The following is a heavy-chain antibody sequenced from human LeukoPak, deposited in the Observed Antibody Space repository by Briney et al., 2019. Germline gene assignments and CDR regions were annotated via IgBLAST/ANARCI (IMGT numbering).Heavy chain of an antibody. V-gene: IGHV4-4*07. Sequence: SETLSLTCTVSGGSISSYYWSWIRQPAGKGLEWIGRIYISGSTNYNPSLKSRVTISLDTSKNQFSLKLNSVTAADTAMYYCAREDLQWLVRFDYWGQGTLVTVSS. CDR1: GGSISSYY. J-gene: IGHJ4*02. D-gene: IGHD6-19*01. CDR2: IYISGST. CDR3: AREDLQWLVRFDY.